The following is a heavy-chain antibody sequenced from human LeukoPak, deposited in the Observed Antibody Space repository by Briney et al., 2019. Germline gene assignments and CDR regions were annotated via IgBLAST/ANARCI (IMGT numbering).Heavy chain of an antibody. Sequence: GGSLRLSCAASGFTFSSYSMNWVRQAPGKGLEWVSYISSSSSTIYYADSVKGRFTISRDNAKNSLYLQMNSLRAEDTAVYYCAKDLYRYDILTGYQNYFDYWGQGTLVTVSS. V-gene: IGHV3-48*01. J-gene: IGHJ4*02. CDR2: ISSSSSTI. CDR1: GFTFSSYS. D-gene: IGHD3-9*01. CDR3: AKDLYRYDILTGYQNYFDY.